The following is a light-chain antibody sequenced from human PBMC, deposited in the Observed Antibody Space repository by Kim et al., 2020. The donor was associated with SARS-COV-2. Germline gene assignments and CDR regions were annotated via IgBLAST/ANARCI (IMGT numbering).Light chain of an antibody. CDR3: QAWDSSTVV. CDR1: KLGDKY. J-gene: IGLJ2*01. CDR2: QDS. V-gene: IGLV3-1*01. Sequence: SVSPGQTASITCSGDKLGDKYACWYQQKPGQSPVLVIYQDSKRPSGIPGRFSGSNSGNTATLTISGTQAMDEADYYCQAWDSSTVVLGGGTQRTV.